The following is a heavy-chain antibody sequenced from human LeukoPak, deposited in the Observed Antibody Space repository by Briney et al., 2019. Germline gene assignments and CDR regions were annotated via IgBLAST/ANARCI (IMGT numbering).Heavy chain of an antibody. Sequence: KPSETLSLTCTVSGGSISSSSYYWGWIRQPPGKGLEWIGSIYYSGSTYYNLSLKSRVTISVDTSKNQFSLKLSSVTAADTAVYYCARPAGRAYCGGDCVRHWFDPWGQGTLVTVSS. CDR1: GGSISSSSYY. CDR3: ARPAGRAYCGGDCVRHWFDP. J-gene: IGHJ5*02. V-gene: IGHV4-39*01. D-gene: IGHD2-21*02. CDR2: IYYSGST.